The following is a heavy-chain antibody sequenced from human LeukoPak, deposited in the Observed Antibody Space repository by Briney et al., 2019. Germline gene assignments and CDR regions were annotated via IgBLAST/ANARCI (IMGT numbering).Heavy chain of an antibody. D-gene: IGHD2-15*01. J-gene: IGHJ6*02. V-gene: IGHV1-46*01. CDR1: GYTFTSYY. CDR3: AREYCSGGSCYPPAYYYGMDV. CDR2: INPSGGST. Sequence: ASVKVSCKASGYTFTSYYMHWVRQAPGQGLEWMGIINPSGGSTSYAQKFQGRVTMTRDTSTSTVYMGLSSLRSEDTAVYYCAREYCSGGSCYPPAYYYGMDVWGQGTTVTVSS.